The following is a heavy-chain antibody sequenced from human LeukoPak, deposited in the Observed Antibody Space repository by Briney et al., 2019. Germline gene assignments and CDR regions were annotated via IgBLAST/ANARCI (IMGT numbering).Heavy chain of an antibody. CDR3: ARVVTWFDP. CDR1: GFMFSSFW. J-gene: IGHJ5*02. CDR2: IKEDGSMV. V-gene: IGHV3-7*04. Sequence: PGGSLRLSCAASGFMFSSFWMSWVRQAPGKGLEWVAHIKEDGSMVSYVDSVKGRVTISRDNAKNSVYLQMNSLRGGDTAVYFCARVVTWFDPWGQGSLVTVSS.